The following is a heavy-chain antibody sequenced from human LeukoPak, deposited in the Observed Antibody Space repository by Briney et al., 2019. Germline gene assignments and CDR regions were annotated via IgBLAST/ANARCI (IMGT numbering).Heavy chain of an antibody. CDR3: ARVGTPTAPPPPPLTDY. Sequence: SETLSLTCTVSGGSISSYYWSWIRQPPGKRLEWIGYIYYSGSTNYNPSLKSRVTISVDRSKNQLSLKLTSVTAADTAVYYCARVGTPTAPPPPPLTDYWGQGTLVTVSS. V-gene: IGHV4-59*01. D-gene: IGHD3-10*01. CDR1: GGSISSYY. CDR2: IYYSGST. J-gene: IGHJ4*02.